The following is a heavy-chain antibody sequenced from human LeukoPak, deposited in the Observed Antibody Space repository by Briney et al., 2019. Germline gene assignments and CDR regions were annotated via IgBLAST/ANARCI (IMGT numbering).Heavy chain of an antibody. V-gene: IGHV4-39*01. D-gene: IGHD6-13*01. CDR2: IYYSGST. J-gene: IGHJ4*02. CDR3: ARHRSIAAAGSYYFDY. CDR1: GGSLSSISYY. Sequence: SETMSLTCTVSGGSLSSISYYWGWIRQPPGKGLEWFGRIYYSGSTYYNPSPKSRVTISVETSKTQFSLTLSSVTAADTAVYYCARHRSIAAAGSYYFDYWGQGTLVTVSS.